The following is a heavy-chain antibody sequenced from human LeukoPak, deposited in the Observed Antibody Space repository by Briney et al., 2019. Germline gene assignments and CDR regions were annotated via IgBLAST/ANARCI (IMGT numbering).Heavy chain of an antibody. D-gene: IGHD3-16*01. CDR3: AKGLGAKAEYYYYYMDV. J-gene: IGHJ6*03. Sequence: GGSLRLSCAASGFTLSSYGMHWVRQAPGKGLEWVAFIRYDGSNKYYADSVKGRFTISRDNSKNTLYLQMNSLRAEDTAVYYCAKGLGAKAEYYYYYMDVWGKGTTVTVSS. CDR2: IRYDGSNK. V-gene: IGHV3-30*02. CDR1: GFTLSSYG.